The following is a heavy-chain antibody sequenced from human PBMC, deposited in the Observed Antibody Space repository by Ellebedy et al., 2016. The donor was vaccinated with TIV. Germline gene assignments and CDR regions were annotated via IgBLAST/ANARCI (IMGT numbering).Heavy chain of an antibody. J-gene: IGHJ1*01. CDR1: GGSFSGYY. CDR2: INHSGST. D-gene: IGHD6-13*01. Sequence: MPSETLSLTCAVYGGSFSGYYWSWIRQPPGKGLEWIGEINHSGSTNYNPSLKSRVTISVDTSKNQFSLKLSSVTAADTAVYYCARGIYSSSPFQHWGQGTLVTVSS. V-gene: IGHV4-34*01. CDR3: ARGIYSSSPFQH.